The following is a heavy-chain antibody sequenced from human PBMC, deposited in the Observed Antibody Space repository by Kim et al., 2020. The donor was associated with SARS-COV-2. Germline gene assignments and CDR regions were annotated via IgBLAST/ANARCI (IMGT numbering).Heavy chain of an antibody. Sequence: SETLSLTCTVSGGSISSSSYYWGWIRQPPGKGLEWIGSIYYSGSTYYNPSLKSRVTISVDTSKNQFSLKLSSVTAADTAVYYCARWIQLWVPCPMAKTYWYFDLWGRGTRVTVSS. CDR2: IYYSGST. V-gene: IGHV4-39*01. J-gene: IGHJ2*01. CDR3: ARWIQLWVPCPMAKTYWYFDL. CDR1: GGSISSSSYY. D-gene: IGHD5-18*01.